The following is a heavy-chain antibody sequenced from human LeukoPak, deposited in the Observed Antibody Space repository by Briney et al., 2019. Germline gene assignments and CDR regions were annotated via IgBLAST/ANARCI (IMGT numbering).Heavy chain of an antibody. CDR1: GYTFTSYY. Sequence: ASVKVSCKASGYTFTSYYMHWVRQAPGQGLEWMGIINPSGGSTSYAQKFQGRVTMTRDTSTSTVYMELSSLRSEDTAVYYCARDIKIGGYYDSSGYPLVLFYYYYGMDVWGQGTTVTVSS. J-gene: IGHJ6*02. CDR2: INPSGGST. CDR3: ARDIKIGGYYDSSGYPLVLFYYYYGMDV. D-gene: IGHD3-22*01. V-gene: IGHV1-46*01.